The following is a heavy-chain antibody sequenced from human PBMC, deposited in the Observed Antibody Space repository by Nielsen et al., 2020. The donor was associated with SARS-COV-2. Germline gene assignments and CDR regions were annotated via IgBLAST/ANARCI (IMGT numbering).Heavy chain of an antibody. CDR2: INTNTGNP. J-gene: IGHJ4*02. V-gene: IGHV7-4-1*02. Sequence: WVRQAPGQGLEWMGWINTNTGNPTYAQGFTERFVFSLDTSVSTAYLQISSLKAEDTAVYYCARERSTYYDILTGYRITPFDYWGQGTLVTVSS. CDR3: ARERSTYYDILTGYRITPFDY. D-gene: IGHD3-9*01.